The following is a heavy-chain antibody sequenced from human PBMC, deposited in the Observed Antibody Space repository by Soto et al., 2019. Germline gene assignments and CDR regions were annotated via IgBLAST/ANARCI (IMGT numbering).Heavy chain of an antibody. CDR2: IYHSGST. D-gene: IGHD3-16*02. J-gene: IGHJ6*02. V-gene: IGHV4-30-2*01. CDR3: ARVNYDYVWGSYRPYGMDV. CDR1: GGSISSGGYS. Sequence: QLQLQESGSGLVKPSQTLSLTCAVSGGSISSGGYSWSWIRQPPGKGLEWIGYIYHSGSTYYNPSLKSRVTLSVDRSENQFSRKLSSVTAADTAVYYCARVNYDYVWGSYRPYGMDVWGQGTTVTVSS.